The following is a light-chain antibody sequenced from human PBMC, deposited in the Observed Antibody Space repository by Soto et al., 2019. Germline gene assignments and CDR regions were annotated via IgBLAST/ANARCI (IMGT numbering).Light chain of an antibody. V-gene: IGKV1-5*03. Sequence: PSTLSGSVGNRVTITCRASQTISSWLAWYQQKPGKAPKLLIYKASTLKSGVPSRFSGSGSGTDFTLTISYLQSEDFATYYCQQYYSYPITFGQGTRLEI. CDR2: KAS. J-gene: IGKJ5*01. CDR3: QQYYSYPIT. CDR1: QTISSW.